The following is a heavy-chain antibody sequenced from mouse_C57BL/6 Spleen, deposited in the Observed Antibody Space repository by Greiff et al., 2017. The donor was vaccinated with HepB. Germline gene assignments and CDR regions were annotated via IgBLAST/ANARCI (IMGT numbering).Heavy chain of an antibody. CDR1: GYTFTSYW. Sequence: QVQLQQPGAELVKPGASVKLSCKASGYTFTSYWMHWVKQRPGQGLEWIGMIHPNSGSTNYNEKFKSKATLTVDKSSSTAYMQLSSLTSEDSAFYYCARRDGQNYYGSSWGYFDVWGTGTTVTVSS. CDR3: ARRDGQNYYGSSWGYFDV. CDR2: IHPNSGST. J-gene: IGHJ1*03. V-gene: IGHV1-64*01. D-gene: IGHD1-1*01.